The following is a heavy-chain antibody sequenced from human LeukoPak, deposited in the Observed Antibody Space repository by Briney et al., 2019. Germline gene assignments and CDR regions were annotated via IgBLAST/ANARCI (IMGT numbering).Heavy chain of an antibody. Sequence: PGVSLRLSCAASGFTFSSYSMNWVRQAPGKGLEWVSSISSSSSYICYADSVNGRFTISRDNAKNSLYLQMNSLRAEDTAVYYCARDLRRQLWSRVDDYWGQGTLVTVSS. CDR3: ARDLRRQLWSRVDDY. CDR1: GFTFSSYS. V-gene: IGHV3-21*01. J-gene: IGHJ4*02. D-gene: IGHD5-18*01. CDR2: ISSSSSYI.